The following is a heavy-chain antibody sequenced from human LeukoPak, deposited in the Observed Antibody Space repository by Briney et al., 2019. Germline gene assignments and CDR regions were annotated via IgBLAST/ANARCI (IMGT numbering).Heavy chain of an antibody. V-gene: IGHV1-18*01. CDR2: ISAYNGNT. D-gene: IGHD3-22*01. Sequence: ASVKVSCKASGYTFTSYGISWVRQAPGQGLEWMGWISAYNGNTNYAQKLQGRVTMTTDTSTSTAYMELRSLRSDDTAVYYCARDPYYYDSSGYYFWYYYYMDVWGKGTTVTVSS. CDR1: GYTFTSYG. CDR3: ARDPYYYDSSGYYFWYYYYMDV. J-gene: IGHJ6*03.